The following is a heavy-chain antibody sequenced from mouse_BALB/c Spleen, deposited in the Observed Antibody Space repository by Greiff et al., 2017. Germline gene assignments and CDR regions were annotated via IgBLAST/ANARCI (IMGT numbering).Heavy chain of an antibody. CDR1: GYTFTSYY. CDR2: INPSNGGT. CDR3: ARSFQYGNYLYSMDY. J-gene: IGHJ4*01. D-gene: IGHD2-10*02. Sequence: QVQLQQPGAELVKPGASVKLSCKASGYTFTSYYMYWVKQRPGQGLEWIGGINPSNGGTNFNEKFKSKATLTVDKSSSTTYMQLSSLTSEDSAVYYCARSFQYGNYLYSMDYWGQGTSVTVSS. V-gene: IGHV1S81*02.